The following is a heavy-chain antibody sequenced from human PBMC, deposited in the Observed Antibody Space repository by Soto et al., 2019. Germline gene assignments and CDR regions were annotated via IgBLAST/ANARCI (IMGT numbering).Heavy chain of an antibody. CDR3: AKEACTNGVCPGPPYFDY. Sequence: GGSLRLSCAASGFTFSDHYMDWVRQAPGKGLEWVSAISGSGGSTYYADSVKGRFTISRDNSKNTLYLQMNSLRAEDTAVYYCAKEACTNGVCPGPPYFDYWGQGTLVTVSS. D-gene: IGHD2-8*01. CDR2: ISGSGGST. CDR1: GFTFSDHY. J-gene: IGHJ4*02. V-gene: IGHV3-23*01.